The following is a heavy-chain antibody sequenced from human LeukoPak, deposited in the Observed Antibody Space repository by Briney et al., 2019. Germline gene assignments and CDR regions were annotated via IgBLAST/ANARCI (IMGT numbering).Heavy chain of an antibody. Sequence: ASVKVCCKVSGYTLTELSMHWVRQAPGKGLEWMGGFDPEDGETIYAQKFQGRVTMTEDTSTDTAYMELSSLRSEDTAVYYCATDLTYYDGSGSYPTLDYWGQGTLVTVSS. V-gene: IGHV1-24*01. CDR1: GYTLTELS. J-gene: IGHJ4*02. CDR3: ATDLTYYDGSGSYPTLDY. CDR2: FDPEDGET. D-gene: IGHD3-10*01.